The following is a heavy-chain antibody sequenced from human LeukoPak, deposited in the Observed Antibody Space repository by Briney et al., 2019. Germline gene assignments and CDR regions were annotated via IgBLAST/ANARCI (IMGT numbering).Heavy chain of an antibody. CDR3: ARDPRGPTGYDSSARDTFDY. V-gene: IGHV3-23*01. D-gene: IGHD3-22*01. CDR1: GFTFSSYG. J-gene: IGHJ4*02. Sequence: GGSLRLSCAASGFTFSSYGMSWVRQAPGKGLEWVSAISGSGGSTHYADSVKGRFTISRDNSKNTLYLQMNSLRPEDTATYYCARDPRGPTGYDSSARDTFDYWGQGTLVIVSS. CDR2: ISGSGGST.